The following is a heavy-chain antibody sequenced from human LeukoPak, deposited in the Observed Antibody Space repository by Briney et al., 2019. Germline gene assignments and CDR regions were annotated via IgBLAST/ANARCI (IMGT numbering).Heavy chain of an antibody. Sequence: GGSLRLSCAASGFTFTNAWMSWVRQAPGKGLEWVSAISGSGGSTYYADPVKGRFTISRDNSMNTLYLQMNSLRVDDTAVYYCAREQVVVGRGYYGMDVWGQGTTVTVSS. CDR2: ISGSGGST. J-gene: IGHJ6*02. CDR3: AREQVVVGRGYYGMDV. D-gene: IGHD2-2*01. CDR1: GFTFTNAW. V-gene: IGHV3-23*01.